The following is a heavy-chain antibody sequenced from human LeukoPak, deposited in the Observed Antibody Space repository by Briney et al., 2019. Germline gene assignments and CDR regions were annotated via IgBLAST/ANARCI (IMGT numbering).Heavy chain of an antibody. CDR3: ARVSLATFGY. D-gene: IGHD5-12*01. CDR1: GGPFSGYY. J-gene: IGHJ4*02. CDR2: INHSGST. Sequence: SETLSLTCAVYGGPFSGYYWSWIRQPPGKGLEWIGEINHSGSTNHNPSLKSRVTISVDTSKNQFSLKLSSVTAADTAVYYCARVSLATFGYWGQGTLVTVSS. V-gene: IGHV4-34*01.